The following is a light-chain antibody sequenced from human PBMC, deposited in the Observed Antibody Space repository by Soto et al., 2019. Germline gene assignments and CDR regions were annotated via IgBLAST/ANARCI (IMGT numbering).Light chain of an antibody. CDR2: DAS. CDR1: QSITRW. V-gene: IGKV1-5*01. J-gene: IGKJ2*01. CDR3: QQYTDSPYT. Sequence: DIQMTQSPSTLSASVGDRVTITCWACQSITRWLAWYQQKPGKAPKLLIYDASTLESGVPSYFSGSGFGTEFTLTLSSLQPDDFATYYCQQYTDSPYTFGQGTKLEIK.